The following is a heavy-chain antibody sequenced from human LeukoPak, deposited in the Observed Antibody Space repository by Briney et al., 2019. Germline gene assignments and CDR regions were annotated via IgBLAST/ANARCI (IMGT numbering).Heavy chain of an antibody. V-gene: IGHV3-11*06. J-gene: IGHJ4*02. CDR2: ISSSSTYT. Sequence: GGSLRLSCAASGFTFSDYYMSWIRQAPGTGLEWVSYISSSSTYTNYADSVKGRFTISRDNAKNSLYLQMNSLTAEDTAVYYCARGGYSGTYFFDYWGQGTPVTVSS. D-gene: IGHD1-26*01. CDR1: GFTFSDYY. CDR3: ARGGYSGTYFFDY.